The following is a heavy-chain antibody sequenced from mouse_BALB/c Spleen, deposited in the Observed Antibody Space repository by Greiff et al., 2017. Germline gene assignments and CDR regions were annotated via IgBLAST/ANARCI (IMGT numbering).Heavy chain of an antibody. CDR3: ARDSSSGYECFAY. CDR2: ISDGGSYT. Sequence: EVKLVESGGGLVKPGGSLKLSCAASGFTFSDYYMYWVRQTPEKRLEWVATISDGGSYTYYPDSVKGRFTISRDNAKNNLYLQMSSLKSEDTAMYYCARDSSSGYECFAYWGQGTLVTVSA. V-gene: IGHV5-4*02. CDR1: GFTFSDYY. D-gene: IGHD3-1*01. J-gene: IGHJ3*01.